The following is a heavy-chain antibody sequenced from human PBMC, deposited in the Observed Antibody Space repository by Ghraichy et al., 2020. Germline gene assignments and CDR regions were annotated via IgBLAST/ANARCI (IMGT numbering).Heavy chain of an antibody. Sequence: GGSLRLSCAASGFTFSSYAMSWVRQAPGKGLEWVSAISGSGGSTYYADSVKGRFTISRDNSKNTLYLQMNSLRAEDTAVYYCANAQQWLVGTFDYWGQGTLVTVSS. V-gene: IGHV3-23*01. CDR1: GFTFSSYA. CDR2: ISGSGGST. J-gene: IGHJ4*02. D-gene: IGHD6-19*01. CDR3: ANAQQWLVGTFDY.